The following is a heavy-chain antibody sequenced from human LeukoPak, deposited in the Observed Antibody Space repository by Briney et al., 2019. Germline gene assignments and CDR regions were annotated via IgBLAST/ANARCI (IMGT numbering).Heavy chain of an antibody. D-gene: IGHD3-10*01. CDR3: VRQRGSSGTINHFDP. Sequence: GESLKISRVTSRYSLTTYWIGGVRPMPGTGGEWVGAIYPDDSDSRYSPAVQGQVVISADRSIRTAYLQWNSLKTSDTAMYYCVRQRGSSGTINHFDPWGQGTLVTVSS. CDR1: RYSLTTYW. V-gene: IGHV5-51*01. CDR2: IYPDDSDS. J-gene: IGHJ5*02.